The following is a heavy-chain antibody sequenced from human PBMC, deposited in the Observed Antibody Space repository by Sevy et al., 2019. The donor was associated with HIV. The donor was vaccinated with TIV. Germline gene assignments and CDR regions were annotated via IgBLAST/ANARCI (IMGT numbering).Heavy chain of an antibody. Sequence: GGSLRLSCAASGFSFSTYWMTWVRQAPGKGLEWVATMNQDGTERDYVDSVKGRLTISRDNTKTSLFRQMNSLSAEDTGVYYCVREGLGGFSYSLDCWGQGTLVTVSS. D-gene: IGHD3-16*01. V-gene: IGHV3-7*01. CDR2: MNQDGTER. J-gene: IGHJ4*02. CDR3: VREGLGGFSYSLDC. CDR1: GFSFSTYW.